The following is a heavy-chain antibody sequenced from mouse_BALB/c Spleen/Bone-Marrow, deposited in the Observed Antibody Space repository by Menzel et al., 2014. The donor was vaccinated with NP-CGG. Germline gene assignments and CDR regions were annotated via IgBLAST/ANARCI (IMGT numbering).Heavy chain of an antibody. CDR1: GFAFSSYD. Sequence: EVKLVESGGGLVKPGGSLKLSCAASGFAFSSYDMSWVRQTPEKRLEWVAYISSGGGSTYYPDTVKGRFTISSDNAKNXXXLQMSSLKSEDTAMYYCARHRYYFDYWGQGTTLTVSS. J-gene: IGHJ2*01. CDR2: ISSGGGST. CDR3: ARHRYYFDY. V-gene: IGHV5-12-1*01.